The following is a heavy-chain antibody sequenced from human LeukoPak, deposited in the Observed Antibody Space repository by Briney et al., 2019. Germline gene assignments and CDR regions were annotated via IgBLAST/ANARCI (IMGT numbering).Heavy chain of an antibody. CDR3: ARDSTPFYYYDSSGYRYGMDV. Sequence: ASVKVSCKASGYTFTSYYMHWVRQAPGQGLGWMGIINPSGGSTSYAQKFQGRVTMTRDTSTSTVYMELSSLRSEDTAVYYCARDSTPFYYYDSSGYRYGMDVWGQGTTVTVSS. V-gene: IGHV1-46*01. CDR2: INPSGGST. J-gene: IGHJ6*02. D-gene: IGHD3-22*01. CDR1: GYTFTSYY.